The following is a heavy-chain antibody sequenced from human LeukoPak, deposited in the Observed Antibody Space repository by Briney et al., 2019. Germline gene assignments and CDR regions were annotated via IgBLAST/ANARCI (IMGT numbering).Heavy chain of an antibody. CDR1: GFTFSSYG. Sequence: GGSLRLSCAASGFTFSSYGMHWVRQAPGKGLEWVAFIRYDGSNKYYADSVKGRFTISRDNSKNTLYPQMNSLRAEDTAVYYCAKDLSWVKIDYWGQGTLVTVSS. J-gene: IGHJ4*02. CDR2: IRYDGSNK. V-gene: IGHV3-30*02. CDR3: AKDLSWVKIDY. D-gene: IGHD2-21*01.